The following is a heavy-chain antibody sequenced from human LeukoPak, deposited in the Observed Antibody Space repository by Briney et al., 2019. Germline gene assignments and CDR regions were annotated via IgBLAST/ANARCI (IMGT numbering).Heavy chain of an antibody. CDR3: ARGGVQPPNDYGMDV. V-gene: IGHV3-30-3*01. J-gene: IGHJ6*02. CDR1: GFTFSSYA. Sequence: PGRSLRLSCAASGFTFSSYAMHWVRQAPGKGLEWVAVISYDGSNKYYADSVKGRFTISRDNAKNTLYLQMNSLRAEDTAVYYCARGGVQPPNDYGMDVWGQGTTVTVSS. CDR2: ISYDGSNK. D-gene: IGHD2-8*01.